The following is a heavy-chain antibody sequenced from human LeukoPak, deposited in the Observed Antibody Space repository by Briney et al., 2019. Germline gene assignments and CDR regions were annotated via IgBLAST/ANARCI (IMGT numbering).Heavy chain of an antibody. D-gene: IGHD3-3*01. V-gene: IGHV4-39*07. Sequence: SETLSLTCTVSGGSISSSSYYWGWIRQPPGKGLEWIGSIYYSGSTYYNPSLKGRVTISVDTSKNQFSLKLSSVTAADTAVYYCASGFLEWLMGAYYFDYWGQGTLVTVSS. CDR1: GGSISSSSYY. CDR2: IYYSGST. J-gene: IGHJ4*02. CDR3: ASGFLEWLMGAYYFDY.